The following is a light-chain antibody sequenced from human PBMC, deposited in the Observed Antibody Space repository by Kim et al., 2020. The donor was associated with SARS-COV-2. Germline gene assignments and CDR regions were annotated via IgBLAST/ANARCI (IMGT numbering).Light chain of an antibody. CDR2: GAA. CDR1: QSVPRNY. Sequence: LSPGERATLSCRASQSVPRNYLAWYQQKPGQAPRLLIYGAADRVTGVPDKFSGSGSGTDFTLTISRLEPEDFAVYYCQQYGSSLPTFGQGTNLEI. CDR3: QQYGSSLPT. V-gene: IGKV3-20*01. J-gene: IGKJ2*01.